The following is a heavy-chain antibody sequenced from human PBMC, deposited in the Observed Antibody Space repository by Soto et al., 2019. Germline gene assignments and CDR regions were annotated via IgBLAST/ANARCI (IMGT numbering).Heavy chain of an antibody. J-gene: IGHJ5*01. Sequence: EVQLVESGGGLVKPGGSLRLSCAASGFTFSNAWMSWVRQAPGKGLEWVGRIKSKTDGGTTDYAAPVKGRFTISRDDSKNTLYLQMNSLKTEDTAVYYCTTDSLVLRFLEWAFDSWGQGTLVTVSS. CDR1: GFTFSNAW. CDR2: IKSKTDGGTT. D-gene: IGHD3-3*01. V-gene: IGHV3-15*01. CDR3: TTDSLVLRFLEWAFDS.